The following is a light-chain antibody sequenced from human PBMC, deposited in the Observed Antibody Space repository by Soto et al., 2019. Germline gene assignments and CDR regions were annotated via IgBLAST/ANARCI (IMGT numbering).Light chain of an antibody. CDR2: GTS. V-gene: IGKV3-11*01. J-gene: IGKJ5*01. CDR3: QQRSNWPPT. Sequence: EIVMTQSPGTLSLSPGERATLSCRASQSVSSRLAWYQQKPGQAPRLLIYGTSTRAAGIPARFSGSGSGTDFTLTVSSLEAEDFALYYCQQRSNWPPTFGQGTRLEIK. CDR1: QSVSSR.